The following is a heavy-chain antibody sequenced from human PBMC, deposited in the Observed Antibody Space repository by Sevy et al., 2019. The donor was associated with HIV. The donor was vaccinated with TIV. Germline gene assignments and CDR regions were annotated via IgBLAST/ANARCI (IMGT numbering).Heavy chain of an antibody. D-gene: IGHD4-17*01. V-gene: IGHV4-30-2*01. CDR2: IYRSGTT. J-gene: IGHJ6*02. Sequence: SETLSLTCVVSGASISSGPYCWSWIRQPPGKGLEWIGYIYRSGTTYYNPSLKSRVTISVDTSKNQFSLKLSSVTAADTAVYYCARDYGDYFYYYYYGMDVWGQGTTVTVSS. CDR1: GASISSGPYC. CDR3: ARDYGDYFYYYYYGMDV.